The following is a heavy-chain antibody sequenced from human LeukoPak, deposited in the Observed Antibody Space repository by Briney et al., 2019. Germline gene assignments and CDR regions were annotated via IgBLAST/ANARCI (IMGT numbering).Heavy chain of an antibody. D-gene: IGHD2-2*01. CDR3: ARDCGTSCYLGTIKLDY. CDR1: VYTFSGYS. V-gene: IGHV1-18*04. Sequence: GASVTVSFTASVYTFSGYSICWVRQAPGQGRERVGWICAYNGITNYAHKLQGRVTMTTDTYTSTAYMELRSLRSDDTAVYYCARDCGTSCYLGTIKLDYWGQGTLVTVSS. J-gene: IGHJ4*02. CDR2: ICAYNGIT.